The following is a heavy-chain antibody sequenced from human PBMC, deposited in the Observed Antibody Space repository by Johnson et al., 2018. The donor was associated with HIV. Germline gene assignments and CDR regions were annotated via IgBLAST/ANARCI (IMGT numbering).Heavy chain of an antibody. CDR3: ARERGSFEYSSSFAFDI. J-gene: IGHJ3*02. V-gene: IGHV3-20*04. CDR2: INWNDGST. D-gene: IGHD6-6*01. CDR1: GFNVSSNY. Sequence: MQLVESGGGLIQPGGSLRLSCATSGFNVSSNYMSWVRQAPGKGLEWVSGINWNDGSTGYADSVKGRFTISRDNAKNSLYLQMNSLRAEDTALYYCARERGSFEYSSSFAFDIWGQGTMVTVSS.